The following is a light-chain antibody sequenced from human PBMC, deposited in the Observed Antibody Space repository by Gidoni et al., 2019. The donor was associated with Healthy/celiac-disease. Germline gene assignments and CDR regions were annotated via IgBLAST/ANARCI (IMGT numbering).Light chain of an antibody. CDR3: QQRSNWPLLT. Sequence: EIVLTQSPATLSLSPGERATLSCRASQSVSSYLAWYQQKPGQAPRLLLYDASNRATGIPARFSGSGSGTDFTLTFSSLEPEDFAVYYCQQRSNWPLLTFGGGTKVEIK. J-gene: IGKJ4*01. CDR2: DAS. CDR1: QSVSSY. V-gene: IGKV3-11*01.